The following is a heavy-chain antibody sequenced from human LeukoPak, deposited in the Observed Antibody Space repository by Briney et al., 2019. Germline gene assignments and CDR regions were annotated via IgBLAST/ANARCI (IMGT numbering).Heavy chain of an antibody. CDR1: GGTFSSYA. CDR3: ARSIAAAGTFGHYFDY. V-gene: IGHV1-69*13. Sequence: EASVKVSCKASGGTFSSYAISWVRQAPGQGLEWMGGIIPIFGTANYAQKFQGRVTITADESASTAYMELSSLRSEDTAVYYCARSIAAAGTFGHYFDYWGQGTLVTVSS. D-gene: IGHD6-13*01. J-gene: IGHJ4*02. CDR2: IIPIFGTA.